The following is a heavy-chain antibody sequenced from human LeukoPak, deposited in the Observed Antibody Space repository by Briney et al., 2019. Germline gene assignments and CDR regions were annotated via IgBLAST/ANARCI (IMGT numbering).Heavy chain of an antibody. CDR1: GGTFSSYA. J-gene: IGHJ4*02. Sequence: ASVKVSCRASGGTFSSYAISWVRQAPGKGLEWMGGIIPIFGTANYAQKFQGRVTITADESTSTAYMELSSLRSEDTAVYYCARSTYSSSWFTDYFDYWGQGTLVTVSS. CDR2: IIPIFGTA. CDR3: ARSTYSSSWFTDYFDY. D-gene: IGHD6-13*01. V-gene: IGHV1-69*01.